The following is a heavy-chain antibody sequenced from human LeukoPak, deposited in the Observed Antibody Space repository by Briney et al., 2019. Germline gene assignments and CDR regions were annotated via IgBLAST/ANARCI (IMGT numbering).Heavy chain of an antibody. D-gene: IGHD3-22*01. CDR2: MNPNSGNT. J-gene: IGHJ4*02. V-gene: IGHV1-8*01. Sequence: ASVKVSCKASGYTFTSYDINWVRQATGQGLEWMGWMNPNSGNTRYAQKFQDRVTMTRNTSISTAYMELSSLRSEYTAVYYCARAPRLNYYDSRGECDYWGQGTLVTVSS. CDR1: GYTFTSYD. CDR3: ARAPRLNYYDSRGECDY.